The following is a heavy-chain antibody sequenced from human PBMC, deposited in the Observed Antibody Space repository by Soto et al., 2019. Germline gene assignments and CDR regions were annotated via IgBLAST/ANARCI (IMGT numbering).Heavy chain of an antibody. J-gene: IGHJ6*02. CDR3: AGDIRGHSYGFLSYYYYYGMDV. CDR1: GFTFSSYA. CDR2: ISYDGSNK. D-gene: IGHD5-18*01. V-gene: IGHV3-30-3*01. Sequence: GGSLRLSCAASGFTFSSYAMHWVRQAPGKGLEWVAVISYDGSNKYYADSVKGRFTISRDNSKNTLYLQMNSLRAEDTAVYYCAGDIRGHSYGFLSYYYYYGMDVWGQGTTVTVSS.